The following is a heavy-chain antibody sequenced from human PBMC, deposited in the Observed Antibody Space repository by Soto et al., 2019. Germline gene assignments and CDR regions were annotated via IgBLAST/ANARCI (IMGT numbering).Heavy chain of an antibody. Sequence: EVQVLATGGGLIQPGGSLRRSCAASGFTVNSNYMSWVRQAPGEGLQWVSITNTGGTTYYADSVKGRFTVSRDNSKNTLYLQMHSLRAEDTAVYYCAKGDGFILAVWGQGTTVSVSS. J-gene: IGHJ6*02. CDR1: GFTVNSNY. V-gene: IGHV3-53*02. CDR3: AKGDGFILAV. D-gene: IGHD1-26*01. CDR2: TNTGGTT.